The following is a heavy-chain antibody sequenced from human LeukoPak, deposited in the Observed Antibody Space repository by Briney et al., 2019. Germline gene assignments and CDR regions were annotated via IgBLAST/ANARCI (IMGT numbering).Heavy chain of an antibody. Sequence: SETLSLTCAVYGGSFSGYYWSWIRQPPGKGLEWIGSIYFSGRTYYNMSLKSRVIISIDTSKNQFSLKVNSVTAADTAVYYCARDNPYGSGTDYWGQGSLVTVSS. V-gene: IGHV4-34*01. CDR3: ARDNPYGSGTDY. CDR2: IYFSGRT. D-gene: IGHD3-10*01. J-gene: IGHJ4*02. CDR1: GGSFSGYY.